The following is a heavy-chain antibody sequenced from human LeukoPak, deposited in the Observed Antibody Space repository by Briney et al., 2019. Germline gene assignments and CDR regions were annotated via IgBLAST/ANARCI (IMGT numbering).Heavy chain of an antibody. V-gene: IGHV1-18*01. J-gene: IGHJ4*02. CDR2: ISAYNGNT. Sequence: ASVKVSCKASGYTFTSYGISWVRQAPGQGLEWMGWISAYNGNTNCAQKLQGRVTMTTDTSTSTAYMELRSLRSDDTAVYYCARDLDATGDYYGSGTFDYWGQGTLVTVSS. CDR1: GYTFTSYG. D-gene: IGHD3-10*01. CDR3: ARDLDATGDYYGSGTFDY.